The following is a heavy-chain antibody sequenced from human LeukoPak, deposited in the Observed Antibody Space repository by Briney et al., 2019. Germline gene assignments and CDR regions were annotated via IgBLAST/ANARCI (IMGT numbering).Heavy chain of an antibody. CDR1: GFTPSSYW. CDR2: INGDGSST. D-gene: IGHD2-8*01. V-gene: IGHV3-74*01. CDR3: ARAPNHYYGMDV. J-gene: IGHJ6*02. Sequence: GGSLRLSCAASGFTPSSYWMHWVRQVPGKGLVWVSQINGDGSSTTYADSVKGRFTISRDNSKNTLYLQMNSLRAEDTAVFYCARAPNHYYGMDVWGQGTTVSVSS.